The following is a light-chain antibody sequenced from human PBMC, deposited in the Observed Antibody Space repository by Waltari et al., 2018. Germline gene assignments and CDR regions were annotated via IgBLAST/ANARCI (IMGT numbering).Light chain of an antibody. CDR3: SSYTSSSTQV. CDR2: EVS. J-gene: IGLJ2*01. Sequence: QSALTQPASVSGSPGQSITISCTGTSSDVVGYNYVPWYQQHPGKAPKLMIYEVSNRPSGVSNRFSGSKSGNTASLIISGLQAEDEADYYCSSYTSSSTQVFGGGTKLTVL. V-gene: IGLV2-14*01. CDR1: SSDVVGYNY.